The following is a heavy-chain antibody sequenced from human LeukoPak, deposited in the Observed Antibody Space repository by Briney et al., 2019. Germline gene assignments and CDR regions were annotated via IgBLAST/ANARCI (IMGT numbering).Heavy chain of an antibody. D-gene: IGHD3-10*01. J-gene: IGHJ3*02. Sequence: GGSLRLSCAASRFTFSNYSMNWVRQAPGKGLEWVSSISSSSSYIYYADSVKGRFTISRDNAKNSLYLQMNSLRAEDTAVYYCARGPMVRGVGAFDIWGQGTMVTVSS. V-gene: IGHV3-21*01. CDR1: RFTFSNYS. CDR2: ISSSSSYI. CDR3: ARGPMVRGVGAFDI.